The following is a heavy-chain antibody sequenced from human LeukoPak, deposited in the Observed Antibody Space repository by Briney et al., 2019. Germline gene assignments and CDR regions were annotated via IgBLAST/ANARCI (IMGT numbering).Heavy chain of an antibody. CDR3: VRRHDFWSSSYSHGDRYDS. V-gene: IGHV3-66*02. CDR2: IYSCGAT. D-gene: IGHD3-3*01. J-gene: IGHJ4*02. Sequence: PGGSLRLSCAVSVITVSVNYMSCVPGTPEGGLDCVSDIYSCGATHYSVFVKGRFNISRDSSKNTVYLQMNRLTREDTGVYYCVRRHDFWSSSYSHGDRYDSWGQGMLVTVSS. CDR1: VITVSVNY.